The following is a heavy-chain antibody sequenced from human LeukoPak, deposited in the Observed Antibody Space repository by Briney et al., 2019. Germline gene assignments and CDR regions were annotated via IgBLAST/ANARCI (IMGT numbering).Heavy chain of an antibody. Sequence: GGSLRLPCAASGFTFSDYYMSWIRQAPGKGLEWVSYISSSGSTIYYADSVKGRFTISRDNAKNSLYLQMNSLRAEDTAVYYCARDYHDYSNPDYMDVWGKGTTVTVSS. J-gene: IGHJ6*03. CDR2: ISSSGSTI. D-gene: IGHD4-11*01. V-gene: IGHV3-11*01. CDR1: GFTFSDYY. CDR3: ARDYHDYSNPDYMDV.